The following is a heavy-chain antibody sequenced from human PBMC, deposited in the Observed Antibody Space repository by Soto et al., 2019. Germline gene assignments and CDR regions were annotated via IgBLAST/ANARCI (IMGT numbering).Heavy chain of an antibody. V-gene: IGHV3-23*01. CDR1: GFTFANYA. D-gene: IGHD3-3*01. CDR2: IGAGGDDT. Sequence: EVQLLESGGDLIQPGGSLRLSCAASGFTFANYAMTWVRQAPGKGLEWVSSIGAGGDDTYYADSVKGRFSISRDSSRTTLYLQMNTLRADDTAIYYCVKDWSGTKCPCMDVWGQGTTVNVSS. J-gene: IGHJ6*02. CDR3: VKDWSGTKCPCMDV.